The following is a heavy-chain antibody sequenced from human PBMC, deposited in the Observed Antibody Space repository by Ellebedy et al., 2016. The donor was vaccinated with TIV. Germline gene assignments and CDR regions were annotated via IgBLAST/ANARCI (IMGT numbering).Heavy chain of an antibody. Sequence: GGSLRLSCAASGFRFSGYEMNQVRQAPGKGLEWVSYISNSGSMIYYADSVKGRFTISRDNAKNSLYLQMNSLRAEDTAVYYCASFGGRSSGWYLSLHDMDVWGQGTTVTVSS. CDR2: ISNSGSMI. D-gene: IGHD6-19*01. V-gene: IGHV3-48*03. CDR3: ASFGGRSSGWYLSLHDMDV. J-gene: IGHJ6*02. CDR1: GFRFSGYE.